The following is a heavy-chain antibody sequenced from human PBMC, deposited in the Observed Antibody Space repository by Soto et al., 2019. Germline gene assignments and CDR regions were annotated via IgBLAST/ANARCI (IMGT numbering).Heavy chain of an antibody. Sequence: SLRLSCAASGFTFSSYAMHWVRQAPGKGLEWVAVISYDGSNKYYADSVKGRFTISRDNSKNTLYLQMNSLRAEDTAVYYCARDSDSSSWYGSWEYYYYYGMEVWGQGTTVTVSS. J-gene: IGHJ6*02. V-gene: IGHV3-30-3*01. D-gene: IGHD6-13*01. CDR2: ISYDGSNK. CDR3: ARDSDSSSWYGSWEYYYYYGMEV. CDR1: GFTFSSYA.